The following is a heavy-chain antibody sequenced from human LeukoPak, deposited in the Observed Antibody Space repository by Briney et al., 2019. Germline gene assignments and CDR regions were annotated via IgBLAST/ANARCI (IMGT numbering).Heavy chain of an antibody. D-gene: IGHD2-21*01. CDR3: AKYSFEGDPSDY. V-gene: IGHV3-21*04. J-gene: IGHJ4*02. CDR1: GFTFSSYS. Sequence: GGSLRLSCAASGFTFSSYSMNWVRQAPGKGLEWVSSISNSSSYIYYADSVKGRFTISRDNSKNTLYLQMNSLRAEDTAVYYCAKYSFEGDPSDYWGQGTLVTVSS. CDR2: ISNSSSYI.